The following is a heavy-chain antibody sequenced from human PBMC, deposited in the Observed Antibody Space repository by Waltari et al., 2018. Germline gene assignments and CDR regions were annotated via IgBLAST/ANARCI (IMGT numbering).Heavy chain of an antibody. D-gene: IGHD1-26*01. CDR1: GFTFSKAW. CDR3: ATDWGIVGVPAGRYFDL. V-gene: IGHV3-15*01. J-gene: IGHJ2*01. CDR2: IRSKIDGGTT. Sequence: EVQLVESGGGLVEPGGSLRLPVAASGFTFSKAWVRLVRQAPGKGLEWIGHIRSKIDGGTTDYAAPVQGRFTISRDDSKNTMYLQMDSLNTEDTGVYYCATDWGIVGVPAGRYFDLWGRGTLVTVSS.